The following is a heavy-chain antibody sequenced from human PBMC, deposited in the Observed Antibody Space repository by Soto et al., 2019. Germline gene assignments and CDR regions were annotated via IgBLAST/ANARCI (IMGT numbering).Heavy chain of an antibody. D-gene: IGHD3-10*01. J-gene: IGHJ4*02. V-gene: IGHV4-61*01. CDR1: GGSVSSGSYY. CDR3: AREGAVRGVISY. CDR2: FYYSGST. Sequence: QVQLQESGPGLVKPSETLSLTCTVSGGSVSSGSYYWSWIRQPPGKGLEGIGFFYYSGSTNYNPSLKSRVTISVDTSKNQFSLKLSSVTAADTAVYYCAREGAVRGVISYWGQGTLVTVSS.